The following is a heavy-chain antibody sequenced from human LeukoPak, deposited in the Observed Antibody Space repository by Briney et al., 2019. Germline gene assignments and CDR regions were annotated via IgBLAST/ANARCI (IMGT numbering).Heavy chain of an antibody. CDR2: IYSGGST. Sequence: GGSLRLSCAGTGITVSGNYMSWVRQAPGKGLEWVSVIYSGGSTYYADSVKGRFTIARDNSKNTLYLEMNSLRAEDTAVYYCARGSRIAARQGHRPKTYYFDYWGQGTLVTVSS. CDR3: ARGSRIAARQGHRPKTYYFDY. J-gene: IGHJ4*02. V-gene: IGHV3-66*01. D-gene: IGHD6-6*01. CDR1: GITVSGNY.